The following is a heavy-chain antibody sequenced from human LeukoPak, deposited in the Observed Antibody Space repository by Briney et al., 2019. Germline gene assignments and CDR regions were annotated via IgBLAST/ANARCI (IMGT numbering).Heavy chain of an antibody. Sequence: GGSLRLSCAASGFTFSNYWMHWVRQAPGKGLEWVANIKQDGSEKYYVDSVKGRFTISRDNAKNSLYLQMNSLRAEDTAVYYCARRGTWGQGTLVTVSS. CDR2: IKQDGSEK. CDR3: ARRGT. V-gene: IGHV3-7*01. J-gene: IGHJ5*02. D-gene: IGHD3-16*01. CDR1: GFTFSNYW.